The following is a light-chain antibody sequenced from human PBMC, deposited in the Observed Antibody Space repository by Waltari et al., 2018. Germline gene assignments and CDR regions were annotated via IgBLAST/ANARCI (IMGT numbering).Light chain of an antibody. J-gene: IGKJ4*01. CDR2: WAS. V-gene: IGKV4-1*01. CDR1: QSLLDTSNTKNY. Sequence: DIVLTQSPDSLAVSLGERATLNCNFSQSLLDTSNTKNYLAWYRQKPGQPPQLLFYWASTRNSGVPGRLSGGGSGSDFTLTISGLQADDVAVYYCQQYSGSPLTFGGGTKVEIE. CDR3: QQYSGSPLT.